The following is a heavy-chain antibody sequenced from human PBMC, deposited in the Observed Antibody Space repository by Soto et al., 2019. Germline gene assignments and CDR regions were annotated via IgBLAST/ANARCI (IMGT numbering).Heavy chain of an antibody. CDR3: VSQRTSVLTQAYFDY. CDR2: VYYRGRS. CDR1: GGSVSNSNYY. V-gene: IGHV4-39*01. D-gene: IGHD2-8*01. J-gene: IGHJ4*02. Sequence: SETLSLTCTVSGGSVSNSNYYWGWIRQSPGKGLEWIGSVYYRGRSYSKSSVKSRVTISVDTSKNQFSLSLNSVTASDTAVYYCVSQRTSVLTQAYFDYWGPGALVTVSS.